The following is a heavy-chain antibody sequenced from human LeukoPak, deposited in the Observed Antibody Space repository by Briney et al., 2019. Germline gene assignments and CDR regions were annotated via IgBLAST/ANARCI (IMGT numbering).Heavy chain of an antibody. D-gene: IGHD1-26*01. J-gene: IGHJ5*02. V-gene: IGHV5-51*01. CDR3: ARRYSGLDP. CDR2: IYPGDSDA. CDR1: GYSFTNYW. Sequence: GESLKISCKGSGYSFTNYWIGWVRPMPGKGLKWMGIIYPGDSDARYSPSFQGQVTISADNSISTAYLQWSSLKASDTAMYYCARRYSGLDPWGQGTLVTVSS.